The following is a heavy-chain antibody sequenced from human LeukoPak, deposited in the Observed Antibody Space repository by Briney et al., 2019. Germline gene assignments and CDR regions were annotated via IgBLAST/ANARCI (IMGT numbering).Heavy chain of an antibody. D-gene: IGHD3-10*01. J-gene: IGHJ4*02. V-gene: IGHV4-34*01. CDR2: INHSGST. Sequence: ASETLSLTCDVYGGSFSGYYWSWIRQPPGKGLEWIGEINHSGSTNYNPSLKSRVTISVDASKNQFSLKLSSVTAADTAVYYCVHSTFGELLFDYWGQGTLVTVSS. CDR1: GGSFSGYY. CDR3: VHSTFGELLFDY.